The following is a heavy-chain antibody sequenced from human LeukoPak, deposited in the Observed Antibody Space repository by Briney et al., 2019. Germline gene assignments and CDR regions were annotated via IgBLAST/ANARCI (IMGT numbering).Heavy chain of an antibody. Sequence: GGSLRLSCAASGFTFSSYTMNWVRQAPGKGLEWVSSISSSSSYIYYADSVKGRFTISRDNAKNSLYLQMNSLRAEDTAVYYCARDRGIRTFDYWGQGTLVTVSS. CDR2: ISSSSSYI. CDR3: ARDRGIRTFDY. CDR1: GFTFSSYT. J-gene: IGHJ4*02. D-gene: IGHD3-16*01. V-gene: IGHV3-21*01.